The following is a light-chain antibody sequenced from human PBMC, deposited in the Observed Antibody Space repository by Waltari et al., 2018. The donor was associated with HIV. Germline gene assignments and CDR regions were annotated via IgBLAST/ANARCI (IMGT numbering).Light chain of an antibody. V-gene: IGLV3-10*01. CDR1: ALPKRY. CDR2: KDN. CDR3: YSTDNNGDRGV. Sequence: SYELTQPPSVSVSPGQTARITCSGDALPKRYNYWYQQKSGPAPVLVIYKDNKRPSGITERFSGSSSGTMATLTISGAQVEDEADYYCYSTDNNGDRGVFGGGTKVSVL. J-gene: IGLJ2*01.